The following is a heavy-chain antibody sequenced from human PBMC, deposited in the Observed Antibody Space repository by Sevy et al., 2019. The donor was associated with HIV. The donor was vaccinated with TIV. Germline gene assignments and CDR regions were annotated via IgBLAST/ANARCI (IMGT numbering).Heavy chain of an antibody. CDR3: AKAENRPYSSGRYDY. CDR1: GFTFDDYA. D-gene: IGHD6-19*01. CDR2: ISWHSANI. Sequence: GGSLRLSCAASGFTFDDYAMHWVRQAPGKGLEWVSGISWHSANIGYADSVKGRFTISRDNAKNSLYLQMNSLRAEDTALYYCAKAENRPYSSGRYDYWGQGTLVTVSS. V-gene: IGHV3-9*01. J-gene: IGHJ4*02.